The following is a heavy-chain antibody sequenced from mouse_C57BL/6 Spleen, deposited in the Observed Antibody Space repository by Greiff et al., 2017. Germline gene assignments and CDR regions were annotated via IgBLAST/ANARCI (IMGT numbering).Heavy chain of an antibody. CDR1: GFTFSSYA. V-gene: IGHV5-4*01. CDR3: ARDGVTSPFAY. Sequence: EVKLVESGGGLVKPGGSLKLSCAASGFTFSSYAMSWVRQTPEKRLEWVATISDGGSYTYYPDNVKGRFTISRDNAKNNLYLQMSHLKSEDTAMYYCARDGVTSPFAYWGQGTLVTVSA. D-gene: IGHD2-3*01. J-gene: IGHJ3*01. CDR2: ISDGGSYT.